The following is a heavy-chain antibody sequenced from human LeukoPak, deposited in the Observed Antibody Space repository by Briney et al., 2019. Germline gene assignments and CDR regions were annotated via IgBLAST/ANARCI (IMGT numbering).Heavy chain of an antibody. V-gene: IGHV1-8*01. D-gene: IGHD3-9*01. CDR2: MNPNSGNT. Sequence: ASVKVSCKASGYTFTSYDINWVRQATGHGLEWMGWMNPNSGNTGYAQKFQGRVTMTRNTSISTAYMELSSLRSEDTAVYYCAIFYDILTGYNDAFDIWGQGTMVTVSS. CDR1: GYTFTSYD. CDR3: AIFYDILTGYNDAFDI. J-gene: IGHJ3*02.